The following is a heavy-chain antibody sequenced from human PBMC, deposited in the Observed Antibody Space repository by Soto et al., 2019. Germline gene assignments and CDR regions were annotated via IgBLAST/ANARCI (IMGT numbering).Heavy chain of an antibody. J-gene: IGHJ4*02. CDR1: GF. Sequence: EVQVLESGGGLVQPGGSLRLSCAASGFMSWVRQAPGKGLEWVSAISDYGAITYYGDSVKGRITISRDNAKNTLYLQMNSLRAEETAVYYCAKGFSGHYYACRGQGTLVNVSS. CDR2: ISDYGAIT. V-gene: IGHV3-23*01. D-gene: IGHD3-22*01. CDR3: AKGFSGHYYAC.